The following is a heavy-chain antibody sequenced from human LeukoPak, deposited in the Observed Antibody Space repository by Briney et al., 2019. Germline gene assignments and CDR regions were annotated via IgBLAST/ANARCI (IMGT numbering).Heavy chain of an antibody. J-gene: IGHJ6*02. CDR2: ISYDGSSK. CDR3: AREKKDYYYYGMDV. CDR1: GFTFSSYA. Sequence: GGSLRLSCAASGFTFSSYAMHWVRQAPGKGLEWVAVISYDGSSKYYADSVKGRFTISRDNSKNTLYLQMNSLRAEDTAVYYCAREKKDYYYYGMDVWGQGTTVTVSS. V-gene: IGHV3-30*04.